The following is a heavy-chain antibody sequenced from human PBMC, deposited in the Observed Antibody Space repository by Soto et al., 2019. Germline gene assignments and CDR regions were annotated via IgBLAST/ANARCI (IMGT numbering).Heavy chain of an antibody. Sequence: QVPLVESGGGVVQPGRSLRLSCAASGFTFSSYGMHWVRQAPGKGLEWVAVMWYDGSNKYYADSVKGRFTISRDNSKKSLYLQMNRLRAEDTAVYYCARGPYCISTSCYEYYYYGMDVWGQGTTVTVSS. CDR2: MWYDGSNK. J-gene: IGHJ6*02. CDR1: GFTFSSYG. V-gene: IGHV3-33*01. CDR3: ARGPYCISTSCYEYYYYGMDV. D-gene: IGHD2-2*01.